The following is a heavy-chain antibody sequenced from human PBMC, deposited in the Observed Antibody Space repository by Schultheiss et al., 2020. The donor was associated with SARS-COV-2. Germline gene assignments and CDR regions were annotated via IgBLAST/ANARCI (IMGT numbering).Heavy chain of an antibody. CDR3: ARDPALTGSGSYYGMDV. J-gene: IGHJ6*02. D-gene: IGHD3-10*01. V-gene: IGHV3-23*01. CDR1: GFTFSSYA. CDR2: ISGSGGST. Sequence: GTLKISCAASGFTFSSYAMSWVRQAPGKGLEWVSAISGSGGSTYYADSVKGRFTISRDNSRDTVSLQMNSLRAEDTAVYYCARDPALTGSGSYYGMDVWGQGTTVTVSS.